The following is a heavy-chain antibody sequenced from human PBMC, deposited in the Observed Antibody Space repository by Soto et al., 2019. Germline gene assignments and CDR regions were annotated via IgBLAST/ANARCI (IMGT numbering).Heavy chain of an antibody. CDR2: IIPIFGTA. CDR3: ARGSAYLPCTAMVRQFDY. V-gene: IGHV1-69*13. J-gene: IGHJ4*02. CDR1: GGTFSSYA. D-gene: IGHD5-18*01. Sequence: GASVKVSCKASGGTFSSYAISWVRQAPGQGLEWMGGIIPIFGTANYAQKFQGRVTITADESTSTAYMELSSLRSEDTAVYYCARGSAYLPCTAMVRQFDYWGQGTLVTVSS.